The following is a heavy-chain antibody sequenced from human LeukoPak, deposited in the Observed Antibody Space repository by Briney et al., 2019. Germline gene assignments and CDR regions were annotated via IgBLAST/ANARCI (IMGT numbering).Heavy chain of an antibody. V-gene: IGHV3-20*01. CDR2: INWNGGST. Sequence: GGSLRLSCAASGFTFDDYGMSWVRQAPGKGLEWVSGINWNGGSTGYADSVKGRFTISRDNAKNSLYLQMNSLRAEGTALYHCARANWGNWFDPWGQGTLVTVSS. CDR3: ARANWGNWFDP. CDR1: GFTFDDYG. J-gene: IGHJ5*02. D-gene: IGHD7-27*01.